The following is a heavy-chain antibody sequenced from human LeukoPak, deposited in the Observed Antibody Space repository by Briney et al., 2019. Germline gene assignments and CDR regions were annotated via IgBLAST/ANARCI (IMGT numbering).Heavy chain of an antibody. V-gene: IGHV4-34*01. Sequence: SETLSLTCAVYGGSFSGYYWSWIRQPPGKGLEWIGEINHSGSTNYNPSLKSRVTISVDKSKNQFSLKLSSVTAADTAVYYCAGGGSSGNFDYWGQGTLVTVSS. CDR1: GGSFSGYY. CDR3: AGGGSSGNFDY. J-gene: IGHJ4*02. D-gene: IGHD6-25*01. CDR2: INHSGST.